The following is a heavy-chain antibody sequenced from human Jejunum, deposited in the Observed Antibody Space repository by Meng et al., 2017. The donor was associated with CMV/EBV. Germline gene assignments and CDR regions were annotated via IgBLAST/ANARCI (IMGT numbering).Heavy chain of an antibody. CDR3: AREMKARSGWFDP. CDR1: VDSNTSSTLY. V-gene: IGHV4-39*07. D-gene: IGHD1-26*01. CDR2: IKYSVAS. J-gene: IGHJ5*02. Sequence: RSGLVQPPAPPALTLTASVDSNTSSTLYWGWIRQSPGKGLEWSGTIKYSVASHYNPSLRSRVTISLDPSNNQFFLQLTSVAAADTAVYYCAREMKARSGWFDPWGQGTLVTVSS.